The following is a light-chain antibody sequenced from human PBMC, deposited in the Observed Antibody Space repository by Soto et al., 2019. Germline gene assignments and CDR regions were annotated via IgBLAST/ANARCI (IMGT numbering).Light chain of an antibody. J-gene: IGKJ3*01. V-gene: IGKV1-39*01. Sequence: DIQLTQSPSSLSASVGDRVTITCRASQSISRYLNWYHQKPGKAPKVLIYSGSILQSGVPSRFNDCVSGKEFTLTISSLEPEDFATYYCHLSYNTPLTFGAGTIVVI. CDR1: QSISRY. CDR2: SGS. CDR3: HLSYNTPLT.